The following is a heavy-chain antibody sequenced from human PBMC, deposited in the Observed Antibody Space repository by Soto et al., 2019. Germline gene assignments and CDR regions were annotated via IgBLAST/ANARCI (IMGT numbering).Heavy chain of an antibody. V-gene: IGHV4-30-4*01. CDR2: IYYSGST. CDR3: ARASPVVTDV. D-gene: IGHD5-18*01. Sequence: QVQLQESGPGLVKPSQTLSLTCTVSGGSISSGDYYWSWIRQPPGKGLEWIGYIYYSGSTYYNPSPXSXVXSXXDPSKSQCSLTLRSVTAADTAVYYCARASPVVTDVWGQGTTVTVSS. J-gene: IGHJ6*02. CDR1: GGSISSGDYY.